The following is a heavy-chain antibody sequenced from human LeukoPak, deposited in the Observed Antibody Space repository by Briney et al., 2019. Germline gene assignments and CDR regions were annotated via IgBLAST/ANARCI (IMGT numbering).Heavy chain of an antibody. D-gene: IGHD3-22*01. V-gene: IGHV1-2*02. Sequence: ASVKVSCKASGYTFPGYYMHWVRQASGQGLEWMGWINPNSGGTNYAQKFQGRVTMTRDTSISTAYMELSRLRSDDTAVYYCARGPGYYDSSGYLVYWGQGTLVTVSS. CDR2: INPNSGGT. CDR1: GYTFPGYY. J-gene: IGHJ4*02. CDR3: ARGPGYYDSSGYLVY.